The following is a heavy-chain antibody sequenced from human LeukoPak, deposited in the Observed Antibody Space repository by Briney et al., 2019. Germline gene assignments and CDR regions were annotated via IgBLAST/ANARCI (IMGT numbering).Heavy chain of an antibody. D-gene: IGHD6-19*01. CDR1: GFTFSSYG. J-gene: IGHJ4*02. CDR2: ISYDGSNK. CDR3: AKEDPVSSGWNY. Sequence: GGSLRLSCAASGFTFSSYGMHWVRQAPGKGLEWVAVISYDGSNKYYAASVKGRFTISRDNSKNTLYLQLNSLRAEDTAVYYCAKEDPVSSGWNYWGQGTLVTVSS. V-gene: IGHV3-30*18.